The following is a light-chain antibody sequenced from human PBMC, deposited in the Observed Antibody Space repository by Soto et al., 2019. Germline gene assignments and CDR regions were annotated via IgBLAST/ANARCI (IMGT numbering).Light chain of an antibody. V-gene: IGKV3-15*01. CDR1: QSVTNSD. CDR3: QQYSNWPLT. CDR2: GAS. J-gene: IGKJ4*01. Sequence: EIAMTRSPVTLSVSPAARATPFGRGRQSVTNSDLAWYQQKPGQAPRLLIFGASTRAAGIPARFSGSGSGTEFTLTISSLQSEDFAVYYCQQYSNWPLTFGGGTKVDIK.